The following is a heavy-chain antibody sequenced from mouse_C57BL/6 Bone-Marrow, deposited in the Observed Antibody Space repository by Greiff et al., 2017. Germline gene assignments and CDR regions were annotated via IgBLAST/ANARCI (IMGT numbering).Heavy chain of an antibody. V-gene: IGHV5-9-1*02. CDR1: GFTFSSYA. CDR2: ISSGGDYI. CDR3: TGIYYYGRYARDY. J-gene: IGHJ4*01. Sequence: EVKLMESGEGLVKPGGSLKLSCAASGFTFSSYAMSWVRQTPEKRLEWVAYISSGGDYIYYADTVKGRFTISRDNARNTLYLQMSSLKSEDTAMYYCTGIYYYGRYARDYWGQGTSVTVSS. D-gene: IGHD1-1*01.